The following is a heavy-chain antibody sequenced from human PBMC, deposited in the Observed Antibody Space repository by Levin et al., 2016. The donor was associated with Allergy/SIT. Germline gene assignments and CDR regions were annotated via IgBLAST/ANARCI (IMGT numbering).Heavy chain of an antibody. D-gene: IGHD3-22*01. Sequence: WIRQPPGKGLEWVSVIYSGGSTYYADSVKGRFTISRDNSKNTLYLQMNSLRAEDTAVYYCARDGSDYDSSGYPYYYYGMDVWGQGTTVTVSS. CDR3: ARDGSDYDSSGYPYYYYGMDV. J-gene: IGHJ6*02. V-gene: IGHV3-53*01. CDR2: IYSGGST.